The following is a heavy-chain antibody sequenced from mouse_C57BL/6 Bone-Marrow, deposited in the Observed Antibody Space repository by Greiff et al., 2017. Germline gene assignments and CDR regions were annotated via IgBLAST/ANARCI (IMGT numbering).Heavy chain of an antibody. CDR3: ARYGGYYDYDVGYFDV. V-gene: IGHV1-81*01. J-gene: IGHJ1*03. Sequence: VKLVESGAELARPGASVKLSCKASGYTFTSYGISWVKQRTGQGLEWIGEIYPRSGNTYYNEKFKGKATLTADKSSSTAYMELRSLTSEDSAVYCCARYGGYYDYDVGYFDVWGTGTTVTVSS. D-gene: IGHD2-4*01. CDR2: IYPRSGNT. CDR1: GYTFTSYG.